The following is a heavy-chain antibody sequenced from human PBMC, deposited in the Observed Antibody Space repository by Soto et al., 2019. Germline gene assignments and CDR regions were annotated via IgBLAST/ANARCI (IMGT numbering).Heavy chain of an antibody. D-gene: IGHD6-19*01. CDR3: VRVGAVAANGGYFDY. Sequence: PSETLSLTCYVSGGSITSYYWSWIRQPAGKGLEWIGRIHSSGSTAYSPSLKSRLTMSVDTSENQFSLKVTSVTAADTAVYYCVRVGAVAANGGYFDYWGQGVPATVSS. CDR1: GGSITSYY. V-gene: IGHV4-4*07. CDR2: IHSSGST. J-gene: IGHJ4*02.